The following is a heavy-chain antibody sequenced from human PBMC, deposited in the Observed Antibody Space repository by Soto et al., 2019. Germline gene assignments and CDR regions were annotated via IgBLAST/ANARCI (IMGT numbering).Heavy chain of an antibody. CDR2: INPGNCHT. CDR1: GYTFTHYA. V-gene: IGHV1-3*01. Sequence: ASVKVSCKASGYTFTHYAIHWVRQAPGQSLESIVWINPGNCHTYYSQKFQGRFTITMYTSAITAYMELNSLISEDTAIYYCSRCIKWRGFDPWGQGTLVTVSS. J-gene: IGHJ5*02. CDR3: SRCIKWRGFDP. D-gene: IGHD2-8*01.